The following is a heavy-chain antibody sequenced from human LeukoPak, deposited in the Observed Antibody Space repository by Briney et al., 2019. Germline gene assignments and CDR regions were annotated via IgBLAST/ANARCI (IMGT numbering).Heavy chain of an antibody. Sequence: PSETLSFTCAVSGGSISSGGYSWSWIRQPPGKGLEWIGYIYHSGSTYYNPSLKSRVTISVDRSKNQFSLKLSSVTAADTAVYYCARVVRGVFDYWGQGTLVTVSS. V-gene: IGHV4-30-2*01. CDR2: IYHSGST. CDR3: ARVVRGVFDY. J-gene: IGHJ4*02. D-gene: IGHD3-10*01. CDR1: GGSISSGGYS.